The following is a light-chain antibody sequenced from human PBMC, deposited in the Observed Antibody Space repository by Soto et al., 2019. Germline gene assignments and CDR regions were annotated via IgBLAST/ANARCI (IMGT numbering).Light chain of an antibody. CDR2: GAS. CDR1: QSVSSH. J-gene: IGKJ1*01. CDR3: QQYNSWT. Sequence: DIVLTQSPGTLSLSPGERATLSCRASQSVSSHLAWYQQRPGQAPRLLIYGASSRATGIPDRFSGSGSGTEFTLTISSLQPDDFATYHCQQYNSWTFGQGTKVDIK. V-gene: IGKV3D-15*01.